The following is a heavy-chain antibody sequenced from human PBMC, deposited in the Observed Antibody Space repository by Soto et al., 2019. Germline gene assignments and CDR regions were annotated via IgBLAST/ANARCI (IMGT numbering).Heavy chain of an antibody. J-gene: IGHJ6*01. Sequence: SETLSLTCTFSGVSISSGDYYWSWIRQPPGKGLEWVGYIYYSGSTYYNPSLKSRVTISVDTSKNQFSLKLSSVTAADTAVYYCARGRDIVVVPAAIPVPLGMEVWGQGTTVIVSS. CDR2: IYYSGST. CDR3: ARGRDIVVVPAAIPVPLGMEV. V-gene: IGHV4-30-4*01. CDR1: GVSISSGDYY. D-gene: IGHD2-2*02.